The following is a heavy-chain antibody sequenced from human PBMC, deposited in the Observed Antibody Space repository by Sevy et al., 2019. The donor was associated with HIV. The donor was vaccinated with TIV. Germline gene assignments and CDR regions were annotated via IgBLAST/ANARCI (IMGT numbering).Heavy chain of an antibody. CDR2: IYYTGST. D-gene: IGHD2-15*01. Sequence: SETLSLTCTVSGGSISSNSYYWGWSRQQPGKGLEWIGSIYYTGSTYYNPSVKSRVTISVDTSKNQFSLKLSSVTAADTAVYYSVRHDGGTPEYFDYWGQGTLVTVSS. CDR1: GGSISSNSYY. J-gene: IGHJ4*02. V-gene: IGHV4-39*01. CDR3: VRHDGGTPEYFDY.